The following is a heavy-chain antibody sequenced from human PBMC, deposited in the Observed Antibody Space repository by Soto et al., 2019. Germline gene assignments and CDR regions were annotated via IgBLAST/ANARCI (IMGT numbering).Heavy chain of an antibody. CDR1: GFTFGNKA. V-gene: IGHV3-23*01. J-gene: IGHJ4*02. CDR2: IRGTGGKP. Sequence: EVQLLESGGGRVQPGESLTLSCAGSGFTFGNKAMNWVRQAPGKGLEWVSAIRGTGGKPYIADSVKSRFTMSRDNSKNTVYLQMSSLRAEDTAIYYCAKDYCSSPGCSFDSRGQGTLVTVSS. CDR3: AKDYCSSPGCSFDS. D-gene: IGHD2-2*01.